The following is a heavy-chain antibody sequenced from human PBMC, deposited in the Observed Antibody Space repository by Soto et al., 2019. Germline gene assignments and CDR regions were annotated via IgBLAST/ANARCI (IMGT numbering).Heavy chain of an antibody. J-gene: IGHJ4*02. CDR3: AKGAPGCSGCSCYLIQYYFDY. Sequence: QVQLVESGGGVVQPGRSQRLSCAASGFTFSGYGMHWVRQAPGKGLEWVAVISYDGSNKYYADSVKGRFTISRDNSKNTLYLQMNSLRAEDTAVYYCAKGAPGCSGCSCYLIQYYFDYWGQGTLVTVSP. CDR2: ISYDGSNK. V-gene: IGHV3-30*18. D-gene: IGHD2-15*01. CDR1: GFTFSGYG.